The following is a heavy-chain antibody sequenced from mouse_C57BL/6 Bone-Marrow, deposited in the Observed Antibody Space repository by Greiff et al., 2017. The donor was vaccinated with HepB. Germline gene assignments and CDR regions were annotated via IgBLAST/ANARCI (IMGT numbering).Heavy chain of an antibody. CDR2: ISNLAYSI. V-gene: IGHV5-15*01. D-gene: IGHD2-3*01. J-gene: IGHJ1*03. CDR1: GFTFSDYG. Sequence: EVKLQESGGGLVQPGGSLKLSCAASGFTFSDYGMAWVRQAPRKGPEWVAFISNLAYSIYYADTVTGRFTISRENAKNTLYLEMSSLRSVDTAMYYCARPDGYFPYWYFDVWGTGTTVTVSS. CDR3: ARPDGYFPYWYFDV.